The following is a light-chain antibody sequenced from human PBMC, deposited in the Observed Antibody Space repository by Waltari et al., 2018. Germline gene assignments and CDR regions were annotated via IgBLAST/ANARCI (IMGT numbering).Light chain of an antibody. V-gene: IGKV1-33*01. CDR1: QDIMNY. Sequence: DIQMTQSPSSLSAFLGDRVTITCQASQDIMNYLNWYQQRPGKAPNLLIYDTSNLETGVPSRFSGSGSGTHFILTIDRLQPEDIATYYCQQYDSVPPTFGQRTRLEIK. J-gene: IGKJ5*01. CDR3: QQYDSVPPT. CDR2: DTS.